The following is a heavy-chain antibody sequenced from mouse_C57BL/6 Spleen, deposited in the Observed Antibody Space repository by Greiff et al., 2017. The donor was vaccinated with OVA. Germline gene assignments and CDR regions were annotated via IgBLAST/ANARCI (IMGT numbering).Heavy chain of an antibody. CDR1: GYTFTDYN. CDR3: APSITNPFAY. D-gene: IGHD1-1*01. J-gene: IGHJ3*01. Sequence: EVQLQQSGPELVKPGASVKIPCKASGYTFTDYNMDWVKQSHGKSLEWIGDINPNNGGTIYNQKFKGKATLTVDKSSSTAYMERRSLTSEDTAVYYCAPSITNPFAYWGQGTLVTVSA. CDR2: INPNNGGT. V-gene: IGHV1-18*01.